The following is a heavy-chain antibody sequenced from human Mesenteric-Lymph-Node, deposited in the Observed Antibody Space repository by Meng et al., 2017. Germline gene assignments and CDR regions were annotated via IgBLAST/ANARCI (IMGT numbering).Heavy chain of an antibody. V-gene: IGHV4-34*02. D-gene: IGHD3-10*01. J-gene: IGHJ4*02. CDR1: GGSLSGYY. CDR3: ARGGATPMIIKY. Sequence: QVQLKQWGAEVLKPSETLSLTRAVYGGSLSGYYWSWIRQPPGKGLEWMGEVYHNGVTKYSPSLRSRVVISIDTSKNQFSLNLRSVSAADTAMYYCARGGATPMIIKYWGPGTLVTVSS. CDR2: VYHNGVT.